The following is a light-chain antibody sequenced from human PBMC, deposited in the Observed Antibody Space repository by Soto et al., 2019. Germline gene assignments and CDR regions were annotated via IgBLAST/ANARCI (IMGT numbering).Light chain of an antibody. CDR2: GAS. J-gene: IGKJ5*01. V-gene: IGKV3D-20*02. CDR3: QQRSNWPT. Sequence: EIVLTQSPGTQSLSPGERATLSCRASQSVSSSYLAWYQQKPGQAPRLLIYGASSRATGIPDRFSGSGSGTDFTLTISSLEPEDFAVYYCQQRSNWPTFGQGTRLEIK. CDR1: QSVSSSY.